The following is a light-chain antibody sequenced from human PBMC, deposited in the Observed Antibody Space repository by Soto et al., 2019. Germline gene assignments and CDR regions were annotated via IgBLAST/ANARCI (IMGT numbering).Light chain of an antibody. Sequence: QSVLTQPPSVSGSPGQSVTISCTGTSSDVGAYNFVSWYQQHPGKAPQLMIYEVSKRPSGGPDRFSGSKSGNTASLTISGLQAEDAADYYCFLSAGSTYVFGTGTKVTVL. J-gene: IGLJ1*01. CDR3: FLSAGSTYV. CDR2: EVS. CDR1: SSDVGAYNF. V-gene: IGLV2-8*01.